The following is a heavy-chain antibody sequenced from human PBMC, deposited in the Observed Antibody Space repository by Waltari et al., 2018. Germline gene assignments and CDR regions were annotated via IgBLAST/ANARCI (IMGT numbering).Heavy chain of an antibody. CDR3: VRISKYNRSPDF. J-gene: IGHJ4*02. CDR2: IFSNDEK. CDR1: GFSLSNVRMG. Sequence: QVTLKESGPVLVKPTETLTLTCSVSGFSLSNVRMGVSWIRQPPGEALEWLAHIFSNDEKYYNTSLKSRVTISKDTSKSQVLLTMTNMDPVDTATYYCVRISKYNRSPDFWGQGTLVIVSA. D-gene: IGHD1-20*01. V-gene: IGHV2-26*01.